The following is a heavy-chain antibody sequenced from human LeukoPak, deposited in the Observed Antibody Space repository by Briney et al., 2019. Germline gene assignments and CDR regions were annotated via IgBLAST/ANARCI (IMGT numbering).Heavy chain of an antibody. CDR2: IYPKNGVT. V-gene: IGHV1-2*02. CDR3: VRENWYYDY. Sequence: ASVKVSCTASGYTFTTYYMHWVRQAPGQGLEWMGWIYPKNGVTNYAQKFQGRVTMTRDTSIGIVYMEMSRLRPDDTAVYYCVRENWYYDYWGQGTLVTVSS. CDR1: GYTFTTYY. D-gene: IGHD1-7*01. J-gene: IGHJ4*02.